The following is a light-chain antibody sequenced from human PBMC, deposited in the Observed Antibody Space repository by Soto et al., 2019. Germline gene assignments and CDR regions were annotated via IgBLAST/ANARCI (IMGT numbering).Light chain of an antibody. CDR3: QQYTNWPPIT. Sequence: VMTQSPATLSGSPGERATFSCRAGQSVGSNLAWYQQKPGQAPSLLIYTTSTRASGVPARFSGSGSGADFTLTISNLQSEDFAVYYCQQYTNWPPITFGQGTRLEIK. V-gene: IGKV3-15*01. J-gene: IGKJ5*01. CDR2: TTS. CDR1: QSVGSN.